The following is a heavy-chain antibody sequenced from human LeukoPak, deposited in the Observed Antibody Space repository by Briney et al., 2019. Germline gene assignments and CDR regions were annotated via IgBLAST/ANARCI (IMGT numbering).Heavy chain of an antibody. CDR3: AKGGDGDYFDY. V-gene: IGHV3-66*01. CDR2: IYSGGTT. CDR1: GFTVSSNY. Sequence: GGSLRLSCAASGFTVSSNYISWVRQAPRKGLEWVSVIYSGGTTYYADSVKGRFTVSRDNSRNTLYLQMNSLRAEDTAVYYCAKGGDGDYFDYWGQGTLVTVSS. D-gene: IGHD2-21*01. J-gene: IGHJ4*02.